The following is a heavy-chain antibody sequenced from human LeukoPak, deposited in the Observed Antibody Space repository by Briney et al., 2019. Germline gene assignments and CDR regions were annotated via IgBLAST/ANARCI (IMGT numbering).Heavy chain of an antibody. CDR3: ARVRGVATIFDY. CDR2: IYYSGST. J-gene: IGHJ4*02. V-gene: IGHV4-59*01. D-gene: IGHD5-12*01. CDR1: GGSINSYY. Sequence: SETLSLTCTVSGGSINSYYWSWIRQPPGKGLEWIGYIYYSGSTNYNPSLKSRVTISVDTSKNQFSLKLSSVTAADTAVYYCARVRGVATIFDYWGQGTLVTVSS.